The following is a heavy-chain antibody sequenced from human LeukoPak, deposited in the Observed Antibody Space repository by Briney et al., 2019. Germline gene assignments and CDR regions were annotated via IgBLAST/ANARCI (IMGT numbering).Heavy chain of an antibody. CDR3: ARVAWEREYYYDSSGYDSYNWFDP. V-gene: IGHV3-66*01. J-gene: IGHJ5*02. Sequence: GRSLRLSCAASGFTFSSYGMHWVRQAPGKGLEWVSVIYSGGSTYYADSVKGRFTISRDNSKNTLYLQMNSLRAEDTAVYYCARVAWEREYYYDSSGYDSYNWFDPWGQGTLVTVSS. CDR1: GFTFSSYG. D-gene: IGHD3-22*01. CDR2: IYSGGST.